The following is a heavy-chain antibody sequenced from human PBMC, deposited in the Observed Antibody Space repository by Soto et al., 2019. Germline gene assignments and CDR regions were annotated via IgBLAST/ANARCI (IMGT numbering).Heavy chain of an antibody. CDR3: ACSGPRAPFDY. J-gene: IGHJ4*02. V-gene: IGHV1-3*01. D-gene: IGHD2-15*01. CDR1: GYTLDSYA. CDR2: INAGNGNT. Sequence: GASVEVSCKASGYTLDSYAMHWVRQAPGQRLEWMGWINAGNGNTKYSQKFQGRVTITRDTSASTAYMELSSLRSEDTAVYYCACSGPRAPFDYWGQGTLVTVSS.